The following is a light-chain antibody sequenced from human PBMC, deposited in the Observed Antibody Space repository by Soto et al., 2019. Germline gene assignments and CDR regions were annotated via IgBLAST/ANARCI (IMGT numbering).Light chain of an antibody. V-gene: IGKV3-15*01. CDR1: QSVSSN. CDR3: QLCNSWPPAYT. Sequence: EIVMTQSPATLSVSPGERATLSCRASQSVSSNLAWYQQKPGQTPRLLIYGASTRATGVPARFSRSGSGTEFTLTISSLQSEDFAVYYCQLCNSWPPAYTFGQGTKLEIK. CDR2: GAS. J-gene: IGKJ2*01.